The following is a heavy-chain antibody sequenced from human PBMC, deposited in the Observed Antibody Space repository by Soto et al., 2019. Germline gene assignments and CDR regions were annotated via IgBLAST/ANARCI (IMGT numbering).Heavy chain of an antibody. CDR3: VREIASRV. D-gene: IGHD2-21*01. Sequence: EVQVVESGGGLVQPGGSLRLSCAASGFTFTSYWMTWVRQAPGRGLEWVANINKDGSEKSYVDAVKGRFTISRDNAKSSLYLQMTSLRADDTAVYYCVREIASRVWGKGTTVIVSS. CDR1: GFTFTSYW. J-gene: IGHJ6*04. CDR2: INKDGSEK. V-gene: IGHV3-7*01.